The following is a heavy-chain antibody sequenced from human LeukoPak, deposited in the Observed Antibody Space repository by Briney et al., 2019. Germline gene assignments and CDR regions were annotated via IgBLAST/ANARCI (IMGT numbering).Heavy chain of an antibody. CDR2: IIPIFGTA. J-gene: IGHJ5*02. Sequence: SVKVSCKASGYTFTSYGISWVRQAPGQGLEWMGGIIPIFGTANYAQKFQGRVTITADESTSTAYMELSSLRSEDTAVYYCARAPGWLGRSPDQNWFDPWGQGTLVTVSS. V-gene: IGHV1-69*13. CDR3: ARAPGWLGRSPDQNWFDP. D-gene: IGHD5-12*01. CDR1: GYTFTSYG.